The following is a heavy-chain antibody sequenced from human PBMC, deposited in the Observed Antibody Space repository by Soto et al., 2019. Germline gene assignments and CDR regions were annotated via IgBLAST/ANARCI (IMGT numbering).Heavy chain of an antibody. D-gene: IGHD3-3*01. V-gene: IGHV3-21*01. Sequence: GGSLRLSCAASGFTFSSYSMNWVRQAPGKGLEWVSSISSSSSYIYYADSVKGRFTISRDNAKNSLYLQMNGLRAEDTAVYYCARSFGGNSAFDIWGQGTMVTVSS. CDR3: ARSFGGNSAFDI. CDR1: GFTFSSYS. CDR2: ISSSSSYI. J-gene: IGHJ3*02.